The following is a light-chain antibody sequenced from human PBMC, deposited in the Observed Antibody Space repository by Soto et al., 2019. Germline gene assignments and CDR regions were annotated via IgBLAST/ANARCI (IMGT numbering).Light chain of an antibody. Sequence: EIVLTQSPGTLSLSPGERATLSCRASQRVSRGYLAWYQQNPGQAPRLLIYGTSSRSTGIPARFSASGSGTDFTLTISRLEPEDFALYYCQQYDRVPPITFGQGTRLEI. V-gene: IGKV3-20*01. CDR3: QQYDRVPPIT. CDR1: QRVSRGY. J-gene: IGKJ5*01. CDR2: GTS.